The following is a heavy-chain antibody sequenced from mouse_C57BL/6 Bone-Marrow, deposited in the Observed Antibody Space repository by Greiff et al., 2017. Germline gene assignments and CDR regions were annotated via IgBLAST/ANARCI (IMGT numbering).Heavy chain of an antibody. CDR2: INPGSGGT. Sequence: VQLKESGAELVRPGTSVKVSCKASGYAFTNYLIEWVKQRPGQGLEWIGVINPGSGGTNYNEKFKGKATLTADKSSSTAYMQLSSLTSEDSAVYFCARRYSWFAYWGQGTLVTVSA. D-gene: IGHD1-1*01. CDR3: ARRYSWFAY. CDR1: GYAFTNYL. V-gene: IGHV1-54*01. J-gene: IGHJ3*01.